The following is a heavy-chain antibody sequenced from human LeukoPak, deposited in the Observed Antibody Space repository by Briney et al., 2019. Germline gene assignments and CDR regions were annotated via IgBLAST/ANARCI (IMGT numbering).Heavy chain of an antibody. V-gene: IGHV1-8*01. J-gene: IGHJ6*03. CDR2: MNPNSGNT. Sequence: ASVKVSCKASGYTFTSYDINWVRQATGQGLERMGWMNPNSGNTGYAQKFQGRVTMTRNTSISTAYMELSSLRSEDTAVYYCARGGEAYYYYYYMDVWGKGTTVTVSS. CDR3: ARGGEAYYYYYYMDV. CDR1: GYTFTSYD.